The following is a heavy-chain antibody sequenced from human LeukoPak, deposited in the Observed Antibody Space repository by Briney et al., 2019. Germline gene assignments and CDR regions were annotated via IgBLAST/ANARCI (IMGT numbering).Heavy chain of an antibody. CDR1: GFTFSSYA. J-gene: IGHJ4*02. Sequence: PGGSLRLSCAASGFTFSSYAMHWVRQAPGKGLEYVSAISSNGGSTYYANSVKGRFTISRDNSKNTLYLQMGSLGAEDMAVYYCARVIAAAGNYFDYWGQGTLVTVSS. D-gene: IGHD6-13*01. CDR2: ISSNGGST. V-gene: IGHV3-64*01. CDR3: ARVIAAAGNYFDY.